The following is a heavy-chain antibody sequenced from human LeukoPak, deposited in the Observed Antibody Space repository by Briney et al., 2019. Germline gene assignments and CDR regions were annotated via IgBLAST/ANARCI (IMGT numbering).Heavy chain of an antibody. V-gene: IGHV4-59*01. D-gene: IGHD1-26*01. CDR1: GGSISSYY. Sequence: SETLSLTCTVSGGSISSYYWSWIRQPPGKGLEWIGYIYYSGSTNYNPSLKSRVTISVDTSKNQFSLKLSSVTAADTAVYYCARDSEVGATLGSAFDIWGQGTMVTVSS. CDR2: IYYSGST. J-gene: IGHJ3*02. CDR3: ARDSEVGATLGSAFDI.